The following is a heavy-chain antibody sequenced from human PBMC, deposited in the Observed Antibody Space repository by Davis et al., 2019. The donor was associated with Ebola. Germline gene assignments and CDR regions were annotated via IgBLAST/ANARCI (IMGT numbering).Heavy chain of an antibody. D-gene: IGHD2-21*01. V-gene: IGHV3-23*01. Sequence: GESLKISCAASGFTFSSYAMSWVRQAPGKGLEWVSAISGSGGSTYYADSVKGRFTISRDNSKNTLYLQMNNLRAEDTAVYYCAKDSHIVVVIANYFDYWGQGTLVTVSS. J-gene: IGHJ4*02. CDR3: AKDSHIVVVIANYFDY. CDR1: GFTFSSYA. CDR2: ISGSGGST.